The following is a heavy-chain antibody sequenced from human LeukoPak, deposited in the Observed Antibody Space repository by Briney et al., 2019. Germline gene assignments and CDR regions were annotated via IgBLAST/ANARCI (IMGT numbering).Heavy chain of an antibody. CDR1: GYTFTGYY. CDR2: INPNSGGT. D-gene: IGHD3-22*01. J-gene: IGHJ4*02. V-gene: IGHV1-2*02. Sequence: ASVKVSCKASGYTFTGYYMHWVRQAPGQGLEWMGWINPNSGGTNHAQKFQGRVTMTRDTSISTAYMELSRLRSDDTAVYYCARVYSPYDSSGSLGDWGQGTLVTVSS. CDR3: ARVYSPYDSSGSLGD.